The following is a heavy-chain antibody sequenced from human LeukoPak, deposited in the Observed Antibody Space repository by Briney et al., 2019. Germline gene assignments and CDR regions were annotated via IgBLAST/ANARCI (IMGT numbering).Heavy chain of an antibody. CDR2: ISYDGSNK. CDR1: GFSFSNFG. J-gene: IGHJ4*02. CDR3: ATQDGYDNSGHYGY. Sequence: GGSLRLTCAASGFSFSNFGMHWVRQAPGKGLEWVAVISYDGSNKYFADSVKGRFTISRDNSKNTLYLQMNSLRAEDTAVYYCATQDGYDNSGHYGYWGQGTLVTVSS. D-gene: IGHD3-22*01. V-gene: IGHV3-30*03.